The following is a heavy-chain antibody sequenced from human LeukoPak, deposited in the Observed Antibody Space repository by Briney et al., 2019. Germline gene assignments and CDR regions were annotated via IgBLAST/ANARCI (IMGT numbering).Heavy chain of an antibody. V-gene: IGHV3-7*05. CDR1: GFTFSSYW. Sequence: PGGSLRLSCAASGFTFSSYWMSWVRQAPGKGLEWVANIKQDGSEKYYVDSVKGRFTISRDNAKNSLYLQMNSLRAEDTAVYYCVRVRGADAEAGIFDFWGQGALVIVSS. CDR3: VRVRGADAEAGIFDF. J-gene: IGHJ4*02. CDR2: IKQDGSEK. D-gene: IGHD6-13*01.